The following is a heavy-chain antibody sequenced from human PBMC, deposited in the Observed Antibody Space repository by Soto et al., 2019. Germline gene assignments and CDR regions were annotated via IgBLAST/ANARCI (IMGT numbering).Heavy chain of an antibody. Sequence: SQTLSLTFAISGDSVSSNSAAWNWIRHSPSRGLEWLGRTYYRSKWFNDYAVSVKSRITISPDTSKNQFSLQLNSVTPEDTAVYYCARKMPGHPFDPWGQGTLVTVSS. D-gene: IGHD2-2*01. V-gene: IGHV6-1*01. J-gene: IGHJ5*02. CDR3: ARKMPGHPFDP. CDR2: TYYRSKWFN. CDR1: GDSVSSNSAA.